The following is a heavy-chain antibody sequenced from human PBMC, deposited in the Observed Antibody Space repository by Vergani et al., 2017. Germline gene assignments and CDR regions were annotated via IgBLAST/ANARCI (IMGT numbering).Heavy chain of an antibody. CDR2: INHSGST. J-gene: IGHJ6*02. V-gene: IGHV4-34*01. D-gene: IGHD2-15*01. Sequence: QVQLQQWGAGLLKPSETLSLTCAVYGGSFSGYYWSWIRQPPGKGLEWIGEINHSGSTNYNPSLKSRVTISVDTSKNQFSLKLSSVTAADTAWDYCASVDIVVGVAGLDVWGQGTTVTVSS. CDR3: ASVDIVVGVAGLDV. CDR1: GGSFSGYY.